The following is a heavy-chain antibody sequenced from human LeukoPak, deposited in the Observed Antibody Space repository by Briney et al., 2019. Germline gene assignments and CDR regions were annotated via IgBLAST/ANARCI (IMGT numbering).Heavy chain of an antibody. V-gene: IGHV3-23*01. D-gene: IGHD1-26*01. J-gene: IGHJ4*02. CDR2: ISGSGGST. CDR1: GFTFSSYD. CDR3: ARAVGPSTSYFAY. Sequence: AGSLRLSCAASGFTFSSYDMSWGRRAPGKGVEWVSAISGSGGSTYYADSVKGRFTISRDNSKNTLFLQMNRLRAEDTAVYYCARAVGPSTSYFAYWGQGTLVTVSS.